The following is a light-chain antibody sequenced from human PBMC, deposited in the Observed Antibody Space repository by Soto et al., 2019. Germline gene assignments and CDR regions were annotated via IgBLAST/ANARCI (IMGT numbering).Light chain of an antibody. CDR3: QQSYSTLFT. CDR2: AAS. J-gene: IGKJ3*01. Sequence: DIQMTQSPSSLSASVGDRVTITCRASQSISSYLNWYQQKPGKAPKLLIYAASSLQSGVPSRFSGDGSGTEFTLTISMLQPEDFATYYCQQSYSTLFTFGPGTKVDIK. V-gene: IGKV1-39*01. CDR1: QSISSY.